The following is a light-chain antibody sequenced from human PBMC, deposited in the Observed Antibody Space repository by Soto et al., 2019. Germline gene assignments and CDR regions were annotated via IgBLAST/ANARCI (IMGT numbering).Light chain of an antibody. CDR2: EVY. CDR1: SSDVGGYNY. CDR3: SSYVGTNSYV. V-gene: IGLV2-8*01. Sequence: QSALTQPPSASGSPGQSVTISCTGTSSDVGGYNYVSWYQHHPGKAPKLIIYEVYKRPSGVPDRFSGSKSGSTAALTVSGLQAEDEADYYCSSYVGTNSYVFGTGTQLTVL. J-gene: IGLJ1*01.